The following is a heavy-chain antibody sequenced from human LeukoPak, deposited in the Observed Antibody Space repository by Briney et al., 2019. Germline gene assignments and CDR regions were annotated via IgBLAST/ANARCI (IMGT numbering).Heavy chain of an antibody. Sequence: GGSLRLSCAASGLTFSTSAMSWVRQAPGKGLEWVSGISASGGNTYYADSVKGRFTIYRGNSKNTLYLQMNSLRAEDTAEYYCAKDTYSSSSVTLDYWGQGTLVTVSS. CDR3: AKDTYSSSSVTLDY. D-gene: IGHD6-13*01. J-gene: IGHJ4*02. CDR1: GLTFSTSA. CDR2: ISASGGNT. V-gene: IGHV3-23*01.